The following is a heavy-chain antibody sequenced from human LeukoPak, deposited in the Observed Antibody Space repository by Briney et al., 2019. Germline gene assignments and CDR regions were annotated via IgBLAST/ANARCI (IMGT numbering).Heavy chain of an antibody. V-gene: IGHV4-59*01. CDR2: IYYSGST. CDR3: ARGYYYDSSGFDY. D-gene: IGHD3-22*01. CDR1: GGSISSYY. J-gene: IGHJ4*02. Sequence: SETLSLTCTVSGGSISSYYWSWIRQPPGKGLEWIGYIYYSGSTNYNPSLKSRVTISVDTSKNQFSLKLSSVTAADTAVYYCARGYYYDSSGFDYWGQGTLVTASS.